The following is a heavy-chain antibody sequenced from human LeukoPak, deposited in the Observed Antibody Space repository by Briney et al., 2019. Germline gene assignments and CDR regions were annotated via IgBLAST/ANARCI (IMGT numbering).Heavy chain of an antibody. CDR2: INPSGGIT. D-gene: IGHD6-13*01. CDR1: GYTFTNYY. J-gene: IGHJ3*02. Sequence: ASVKVSCKASGYTFTNYYMHWVRQAPGQGLEWMGIINPSGGITNYAQKFQGRVTMTRDTSVSTAYMELSRLRSDDTAVYYCARPIAGSSSWYVEAFAIWGQGTMVTVSS. V-gene: IGHV1-46*01. CDR3: ARPIAGSSSWYVEAFAI.